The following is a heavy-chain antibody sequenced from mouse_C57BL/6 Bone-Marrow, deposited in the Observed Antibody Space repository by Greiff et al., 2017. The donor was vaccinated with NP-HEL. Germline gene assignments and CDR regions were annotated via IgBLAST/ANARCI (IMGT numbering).Heavy chain of an antibody. Sequence: EVQRVESGGDLVKPGGSLKLSCAASGFTFSSYCMSWVRQTPDKRLEWVATISSGGSYTYYPDSVKGRFTISRDNAKNTLYLQMSSLKSEDTAMYYCARHSGYYFDYWGQGTTLTVSS. J-gene: IGHJ2*01. CDR1: GFTFSSYC. CDR2: ISSGGSYT. V-gene: IGHV5-6*01. D-gene: IGHD1-3*01. CDR3: ARHSGYYFDY.